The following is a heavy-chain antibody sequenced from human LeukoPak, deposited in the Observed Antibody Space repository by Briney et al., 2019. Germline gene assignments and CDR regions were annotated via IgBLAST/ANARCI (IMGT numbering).Heavy chain of an antibody. V-gene: IGHV3-30*18. Sequence: PGRSLRLSCAASGFTFSNYGMHWVRQAPGKGLEWVAVISYAGSTEYYADSAKGRFTISRDNSKNTVYLQMNSLRPEDTAVYYCAKEGRTPEGAYYFDYWGQGTLVTVSS. CDR2: ISYAGSTE. J-gene: IGHJ4*02. CDR1: GFTFSNYG. D-gene: IGHD1-14*01. CDR3: AKEGRTPEGAYYFDY.